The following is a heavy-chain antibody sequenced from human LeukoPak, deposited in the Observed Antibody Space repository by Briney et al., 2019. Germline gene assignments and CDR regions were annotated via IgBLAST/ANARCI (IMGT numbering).Heavy chain of an antibody. Sequence: SETLSLTCTVSGGSISSYYWSWIRQPAGKGLEWIGRIYTSGSTNYNPSLKSRVTMSVDTSKNQFSLKLSSVTAADTAVYYCARGTLGYCSSTSCYRYYFDYWGQGTLVTVSS. V-gene: IGHV4-4*07. CDR2: IYTSGST. CDR1: GGSISSYY. J-gene: IGHJ4*02. CDR3: ARGTLGYCSSTSCYRYYFDY. D-gene: IGHD2-2*02.